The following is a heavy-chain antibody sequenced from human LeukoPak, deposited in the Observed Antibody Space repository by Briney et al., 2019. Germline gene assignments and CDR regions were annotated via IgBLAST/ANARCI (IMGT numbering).Heavy chain of an antibody. CDR2: IYYSGST. D-gene: IGHD3-16*01. CDR1: GGSISSSSYY. CDR3: ARATKDYVRGSYIPAYYFDY. Sequence: SETLSLTCTVSGGSISSSSYYWGWIRQPPGKGLEWIGSIYYSGSTYYNPSLKSRVTISVDTSKNQFSLKLSSVTAADTAVYYCARATKDYVRGSYIPAYYFDYWGQGTLVTVSS. V-gene: IGHV4-39*01. J-gene: IGHJ4*02.